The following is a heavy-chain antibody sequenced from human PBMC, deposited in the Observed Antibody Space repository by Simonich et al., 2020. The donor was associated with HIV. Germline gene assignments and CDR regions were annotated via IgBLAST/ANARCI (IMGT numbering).Heavy chain of an antibody. V-gene: IGHV3-23*01. CDR2: IRGSGVST. CDR1: GFTFSSYA. J-gene: IGHJ4*02. CDR3: AKDRYYDFWSGYYDY. D-gene: IGHD3-3*01. Sequence: EVQLLESGGGLVQPGGSLRLSCAASGFTFSSYAMSWVRQAAGNGLEWVSAIRGSGVSTYYADSVKGRFTISRDNSKNTLYLQMNSLRAEDTAVYYCAKDRYYDFWSGYYDYWGQGTLVTVSS.